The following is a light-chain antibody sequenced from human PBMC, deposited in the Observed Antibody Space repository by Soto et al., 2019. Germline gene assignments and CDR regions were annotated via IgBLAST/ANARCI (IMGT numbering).Light chain of an antibody. CDR1: SSHIGGHNF. CDR2: EVS. CDR3: SSYTTRSYVV. J-gene: IGLJ2*01. Sequence: QSALTQPAAVSGSPGQSITISCTGTSSHIGGHNFVSWYQHHPGKAPKLLIYEVSYRASGVSNRFTGSKSANTASLTISGLPAEDEADYSGSSYTTRSYVVFGGGTQLTGL. V-gene: IGLV2-14*01.